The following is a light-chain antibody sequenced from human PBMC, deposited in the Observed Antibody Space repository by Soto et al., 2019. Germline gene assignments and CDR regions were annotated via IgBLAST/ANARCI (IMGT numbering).Light chain of an antibody. Sequence: DIQMTQSPSTLSASVGDRVTITCRASQGISSWLAWYQQKPGKAPKLLIYDASSLESGVPSRFSGSGSKTQFTLTISSLQPNDFATYYCQQYNSYPYTFGQGTKLQIK. CDR1: QGISSW. CDR3: QQYNSYPYT. V-gene: IGKV1-5*01. CDR2: DAS. J-gene: IGKJ2*01.